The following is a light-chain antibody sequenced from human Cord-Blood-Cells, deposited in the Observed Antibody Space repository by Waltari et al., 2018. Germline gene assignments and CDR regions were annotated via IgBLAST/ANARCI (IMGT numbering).Light chain of an antibody. CDR3: QQSDSTPHT. CDR1: QSISSY. V-gene: IGKV1-39*01. J-gene: IGKJ2*01. Sequence: DIQMTQSPSSLSASVGDRVTITCRASQSISSYLNWYQQKPGNAPKLLIYAASSLQSGVPSRFSGSGSGTDFTLTISSLQPEDFATYYCQQSDSTPHTFGQGTKLEIK. CDR2: AAS.